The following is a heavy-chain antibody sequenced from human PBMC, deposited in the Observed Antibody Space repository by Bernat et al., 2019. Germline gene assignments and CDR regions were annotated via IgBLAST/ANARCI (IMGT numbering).Heavy chain of an antibody. J-gene: IGHJ5*02. CDR2: IYYSGST. V-gene: IGHV4-39*01. Sequence: QLQLQESGPGLVKPSETLSLTCTVSGGSISSSSYYWGWIRQPPGKGLEWIGSIYYSGSTYYNPSLKSRVTISVDTSKNQFSLKLSSVTAADTAVYYCAAHLYYDILTGYSPGGWFDPWGQGTLVTVSS. CDR3: AAHLYYDILTGYSPGGWFDP. D-gene: IGHD3-9*01. CDR1: GGSISSSSYY.